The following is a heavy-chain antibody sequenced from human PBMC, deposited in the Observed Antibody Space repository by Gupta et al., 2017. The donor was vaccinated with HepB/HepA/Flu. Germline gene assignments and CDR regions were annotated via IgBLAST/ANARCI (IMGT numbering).Heavy chain of an antibody. CDR2: INRSGST. J-gene: IGHJ4*02. CDR1: GGSFSGYY. CDR3: ARGIVFEYEDGPFDY. Sequence: QVQLQQWGAGLLKPSETLSLTCAGYGGSFSGYYWSWIRHPPGKGLEWIGEINRSGSTNYNHSLKSRVTISVDTSKNQFSLKLSSVTAADTAVYYCARGIVFEYEDGPFDYWGQGTLVTVSS. D-gene: IGHD5/OR15-5a*01. V-gene: IGHV4-34*01.